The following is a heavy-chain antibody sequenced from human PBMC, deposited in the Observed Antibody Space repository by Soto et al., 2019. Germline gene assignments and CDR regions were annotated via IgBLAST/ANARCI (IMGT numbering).Heavy chain of an antibody. CDR1: GFTFSSYA. CDR2: ISYDGSNK. Sequence: QVQLVESGGGVVQPGRSLRLSCAASGFTFSSYAMHWVRQAPGKGLEWVAVISYDGSNKYYADSVKGRFTISRDNSRNTLYLQMNSLRAEDTAVYYCARESAFEVVARYSFDYWGQGNLVTVSS. CDR3: ARESAFEVVARYSFDY. J-gene: IGHJ4*02. D-gene: IGHD2-15*01. V-gene: IGHV3-30*04.